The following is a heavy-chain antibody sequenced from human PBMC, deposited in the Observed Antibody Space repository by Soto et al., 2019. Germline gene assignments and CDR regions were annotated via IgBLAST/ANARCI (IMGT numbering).Heavy chain of an antibody. J-gene: IGHJ6*02. D-gene: IGHD3-3*01. CDR3: ARDSYDFWSGYYTAYYYYSYGMDF. V-gene: IGHV3-21*01. Sequence: GGSLRLCCAASGFTFSSYSMNWVRQAPGKGLEWVSSISSSSSYIYYADSVKGRFTISRDNAKNSLYLQMNSLRAEDTAVYYCARDSYDFWSGYYTAYYYYSYGMDFWGQGTTVTVSS. CDR2: ISSSSSYI. CDR1: GFTFSSYS.